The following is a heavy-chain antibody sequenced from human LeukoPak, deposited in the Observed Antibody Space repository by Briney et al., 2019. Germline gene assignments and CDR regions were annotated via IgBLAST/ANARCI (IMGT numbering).Heavy chain of an antibody. CDR1: GGTFSSYA. CDR3: ASYNWNSFYFDY. CDR2: IIPIVGTT. D-gene: IGHD1/OR15-1a*01. Sequence: SVKVSCKASGGTFSSYAFSWVRQAPGQGLEWMGGIIPIVGTTNYAQMFQGRVTITADESTSTAYMELSSLRSEDTAVYYCASYNWNSFYFDYWGQGTLVTVSS. J-gene: IGHJ4*02. V-gene: IGHV1-69*13.